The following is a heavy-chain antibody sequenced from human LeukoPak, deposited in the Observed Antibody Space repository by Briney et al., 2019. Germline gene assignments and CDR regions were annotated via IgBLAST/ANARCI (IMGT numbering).Heavy chain of an antibody. D-gene: IGHD1-14*01. CDR2: ISWNSGSI. V-gene: IGHV3-9*01. J-gene: IGHJ4*02. CDR1: GFSFDGYA. CDR3: ADGEPDRHFDY. Sequence: GGSLRLSCAASGFSFDGYAMYWVRQAPGKGLEWVSGISWNSGSIGYADSVKGRFTISRDNAKNSLYLQMNSLRAEDTAVYYCADGEPDRHFDYWGQGTLVTVSS.